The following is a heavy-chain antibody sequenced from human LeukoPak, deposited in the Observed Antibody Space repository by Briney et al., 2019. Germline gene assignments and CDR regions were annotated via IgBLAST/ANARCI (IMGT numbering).Heavy chain of an antibody. J-gene: IGHJ6*03. V-gene: IGHV4-38-2*02. CDR1: GYSISSGYY. D-gene: IGHD6-13*01. Sequence: SETLSLTCTVSGYSISSGYYWGWIRQPPGKGLEWIGSIYHSGSTYYNPSLKSRVTISVDMSKNQFSLKLSSVTAADTAVYYCAREGSSSWYNYYYYMDVWGKGTTVTVSS. CDR3: AREGSSSWYNYYYYMDV. CDR2: IYHSGST.